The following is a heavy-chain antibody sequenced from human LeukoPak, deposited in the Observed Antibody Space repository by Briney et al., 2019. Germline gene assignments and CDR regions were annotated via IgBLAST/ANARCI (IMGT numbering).Heavy chain of an antibody. V-gene: IGHV3-21*01. D-gene: IGHD3-16*01. J-gene: IGHJ3*02. Sequence: GGSLRLSCAASGFTFSSYSMNWVRQAPGKGLEWVSSISSSSSYIYYADSVKGRFTISRDNAKNSLYLQMNSLRAEDTAVYYCARDRVGGVNAFDIWGQGTMVTVSS. CDR3: ARDRVGGVNAFDI. CDR1: GFTFSSYS. CDR2: ISSSSSYI.